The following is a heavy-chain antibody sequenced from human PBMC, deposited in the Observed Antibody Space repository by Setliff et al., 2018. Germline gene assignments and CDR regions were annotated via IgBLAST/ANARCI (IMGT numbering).Heavy chain of an antibody. Sequence: PSETLSLTCTVSGDSITSGYYYWAWIRQTPGKGLEWVGSLSFAGDAYYNPSLKSRVTISVDTSKNQFSLNLSPVTAADTAIYYCARVVPLGGTDRWGQGTLVTVSS. J-gene: IGHJ5*02. CDR2: LSFAGDA. CDR3: ARVVPLGGTDR. V-gene: IGHV4-39*07. CDR1: GDSITSGYYY. D-gene: IGHD1-1*01.